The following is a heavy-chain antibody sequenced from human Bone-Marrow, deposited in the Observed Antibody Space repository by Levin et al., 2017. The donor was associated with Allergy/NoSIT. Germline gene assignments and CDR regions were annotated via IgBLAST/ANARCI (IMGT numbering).Heavy chain of an antibody. V-gene: IGHV5-51*01. CDR1: GYSFTSYW. CDR2: IYPGDSDT. D-gene: IGHD2-15*01. J-gene: IGHJ4*02. Sequence: GASVKVSCKGSGYSFTSYWIGWVRQMPGKGLEWMGIIYPGDSDTRYSPSFQGQVTISADKSISTAYLQWSSLKASDTAMYYCARGHSGYDLGVSKPDIVVVVAATPFYYWGQGTLVTVSS. CDR3: ARGHSGYDLGVSKPDIVVVVAATPFYY.